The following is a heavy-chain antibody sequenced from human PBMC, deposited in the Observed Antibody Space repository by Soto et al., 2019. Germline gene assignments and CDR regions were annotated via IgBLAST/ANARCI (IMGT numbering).Heavy chain of an antibody. Sequence: PSETLSLTCTVSGGSISSGGYYWSWIRQHPGKGLEWIGYIYYSGSTYYNPSLKSRVTISVDTSKNQFSLKLSSVTAADTAVYYCARTHYDFWSGYLDYWGQGTLVTVSS. V-gene: IGHV4-31*03. CDR2: IYYSGST. J-gene: IGHJ4*02. CDR3: ARTHYDFWSGYLDY. D-gene: IGHD3-3*01. CDR1: GGSISSGGYY.